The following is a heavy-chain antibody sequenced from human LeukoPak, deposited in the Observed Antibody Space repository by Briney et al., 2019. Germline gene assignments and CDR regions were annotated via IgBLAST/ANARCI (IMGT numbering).Heavy chain of an antibody. CDR2: IYYSGST. D-gene: IGHD3-10*01. Sequence: SETLSLTCTVSGGSISSHYWSWIRQPPGKGLEWIGYIYYSGSTNYNLSLKSRVTISVDTSKNQFSLKLSSVTAADTAVYYCARVANYYGSGSYYYYYYMDVWGKGTTVTVSS. J-gene: IGHJ6*03. V-gene: IGHV4-59*11. CDR1: GGSISSHY. CDR3: ARVANYYGSGSYYYYYYMDV.